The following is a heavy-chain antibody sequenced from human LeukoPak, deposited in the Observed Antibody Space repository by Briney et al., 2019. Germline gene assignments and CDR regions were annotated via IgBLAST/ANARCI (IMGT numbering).Heavy chain of an antibody. Sequence: PGGSLRLSCAASGFTFSSYSMNWVRQAPWKGLEWVSSISSSSYIYYADSVKGRFTISRDNAKNSLYLQMNSLRAEDTAVYYCARDSWSGYYPDAFDIWGQGTMVTVSS. D-gene: IGHD3-3*01. CDR3: ARDSWSGYYPDAFDI. CDR1: GFTFSSYS. J-gene: IGHJ3*02. CDR2: ISSSSYI. V-gene: IGHV3-21*01.